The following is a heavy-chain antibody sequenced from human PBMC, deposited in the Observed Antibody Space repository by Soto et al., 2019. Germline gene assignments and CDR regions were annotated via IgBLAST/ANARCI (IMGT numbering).Heavy chain of an antibody. CDR2: ISAYNGNT. J-gene: IGHJ4*02. V-gene: IGHV1-18*01. CDR3: ARDLMITFGGVIVPFDY. Sequence: QVQLVQSGAEVKKPGASVKVSCKASGYTFTSYGISWVRQAPGQGLEWMGWISAYNGNTNYAQKLQGRVTMTTDTSTSTAYMELRSLRADDTAVYYCARDLMITFGGVIVPFDYWGQGTLVTVSS. CDR1: GYTFTSYG. D-gene: IGHD3-16*02.